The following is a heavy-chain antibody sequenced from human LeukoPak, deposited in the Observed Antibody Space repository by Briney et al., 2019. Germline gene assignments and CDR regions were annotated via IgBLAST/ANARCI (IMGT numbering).Heavy chain of an antibody. V-gene: IGHV3-53*01. CDR3: ARGYSSTLFDY. Sequence: PGGSLRLSCAASGVTVSSNYMSRVRQTPGKGLEWVSVIYSAGDTSYADSVKGRFTISRDNSKNTLYLQMDSLRAEDTAVYYCARGYSSTLFDYWGQGTLVTVSS. CDR1: GVTVSSNY. CDR2: IYSAGDT. D-gene: IGHD2-2*01. J-gene: IGHJ4*02.